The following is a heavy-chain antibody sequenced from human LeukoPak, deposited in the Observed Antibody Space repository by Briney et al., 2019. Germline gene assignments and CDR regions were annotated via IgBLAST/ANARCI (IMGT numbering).Heavy chain of an antibody. CDR3: VRDYQFIQEV. CDR1: GFTFSNYW. Sequence: GGSLRLSCVASGFTFSNYWMLWVRQAPGKGLMWVSLISTDGKSTRYAESVKGRFTISRDNAKDALYLQMDILRVEDTALYFCVRDYQFIQEVWGQGTTVTVSS. CDR2: ISTDGKST. D-gene: IGHD2-2*01. V-gene: IGHV3-74*01. J-gene: IGHJ6*02.